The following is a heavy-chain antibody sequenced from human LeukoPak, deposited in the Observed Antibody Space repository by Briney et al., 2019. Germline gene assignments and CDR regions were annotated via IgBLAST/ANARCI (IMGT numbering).Heavy chain of an antibody. Sequence: SETLSLTCTVSGGSISSSSYYWGWIRQPPGKGLEWIGSIYYSGTTHYNPSLRSRVTISVDTSKNQFSLNLSSVTAADTGVYYCARQFYDNGPAYDYWGQGTLVTVSS. D-gene: IGHD2/OR15-2a*01. CDR3: ARQFYDNGPAYDY. V-gene: IGHV4-39*01. CDR2: IYYSGTT. J-gene: IGHJ4*02. CDR1: GGSISSSSYY.